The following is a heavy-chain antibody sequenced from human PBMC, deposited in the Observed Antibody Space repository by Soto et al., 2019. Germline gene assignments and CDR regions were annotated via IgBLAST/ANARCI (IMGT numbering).Heavy chain of an antibody. Sequence: GGSLRLSCAASGFTVSSNYMSWVRQAPGKSLELFSVIYSGCSTYYADSVKGRFTISRDNSKNTLYLQMNSLRAEDTAVYYFARGRICISTSCYAHGMDVWGQGTTVTVSS. CDR2: IYSGCST. CDR1: GFTVSSNY. J-gene: IGHJ6*02. D-gene: IGHD2-2*01. V-gene: IGHV3-53*01. CDR3: ARGRICISTSCYAHGMDV.